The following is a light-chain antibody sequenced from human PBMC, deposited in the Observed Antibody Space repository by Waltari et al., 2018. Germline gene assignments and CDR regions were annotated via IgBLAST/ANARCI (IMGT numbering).Light chain of an antibody. Sequence: EVLMTQSPPTLSVSPGEGATLSCRASQSISRNLAWYQQKPGQAPRLLIYGASTRAPGITARFSGSGSGTEFTLTISSLQSEDFAVYYCQQYNNWRTFGQGTKLEI. J-gene: IGKJ2*01. CDR2: GAS. CDR1: QSISRN. CDR3: QQYNNWRT. V-gene: IGKV3-15*01.